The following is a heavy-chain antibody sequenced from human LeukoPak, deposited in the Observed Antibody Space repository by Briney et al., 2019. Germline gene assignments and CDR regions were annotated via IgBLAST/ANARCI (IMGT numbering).Heavy chain of an antibody. CDR1: GGSISSYY. CDR2: IYTSGST. D-gene: IGHD4-17*01. Sequence: SETLSLTCTVSGGSISSYYWSWTQQPAGKGLEWIGRIYTSGSTNYNPSLKSRVTMSVDTSKNQFSLKLSSVTAADTAVYYCARETPDYGDFSFDLWGRGTLVTVSS. V-gene: IGHV4-4*07. J-gene: IGHJ2*01. CDR3: ARETPDYGDFSFDL.